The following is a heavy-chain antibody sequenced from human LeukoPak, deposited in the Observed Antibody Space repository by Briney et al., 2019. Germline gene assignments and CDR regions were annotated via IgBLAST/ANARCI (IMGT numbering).Heavy chain of an antibody. J-gene: IGHJ4*02. CDR2: IGPTGSDR. CDR3: ATVTNGRHYDY. Sequence: GGSLRLSCVASGFIFGDYNMNWVRQAPGKGLEWVASIGPTGSDRYHADSIKGRFTISRDNANNFLYLQMNSLRAEDTAVYYCATVTNGRHYDYWGQGTLLTVSS. V-gene: IGHV3-21*06. D-gene: IGHD1-14*01. CDR1: GFIFGDYN.